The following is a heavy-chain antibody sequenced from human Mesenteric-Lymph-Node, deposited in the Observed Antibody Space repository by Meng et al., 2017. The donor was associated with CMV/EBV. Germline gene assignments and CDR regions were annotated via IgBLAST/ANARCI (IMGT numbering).Heavy chain of an antibody. CDR1: GGSFSDYY. CDR2: INHSGNT. J-gene: IGHJ4*02. V-gene: IGHV4-34*01. Sequence: SETLSLTCAVYGGSFSDYYWTWIRQPPGKGLEWIGDINRGIGEINHSGNTNYNPSLKSRATISVDPSKNQFSLKLSSVTAADTAVYYCARGGLAIFGVVMPSSYWGQGTLVTVSS. D-gene: IGHD3-3*01. CDR3: ARGGLAIFGVVMPSSY.